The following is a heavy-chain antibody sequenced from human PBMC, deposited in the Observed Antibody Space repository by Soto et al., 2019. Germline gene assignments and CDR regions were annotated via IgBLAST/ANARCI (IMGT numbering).Heavy chain of an antibody. CDR2: IYHSGST. CDR3: ARAERGFGGGWFDP. Sequence: QLQLQESGSGLVKPSQTLSLTCAVSGGSISSGGYSWSWIRQPPGKGLEWIGYIYHSGSTYYNPSLKSRVTISVDRSKNQFSLKLSSVTAADTAVYYCARAERGFGGGWFDPWGQGTLVTVSS. D-gene: IGHD3-10*01. V-gene: IGHV4-30-2*01. J-gene: IGHJ5*02. CDR1: GGSISSGGYS.